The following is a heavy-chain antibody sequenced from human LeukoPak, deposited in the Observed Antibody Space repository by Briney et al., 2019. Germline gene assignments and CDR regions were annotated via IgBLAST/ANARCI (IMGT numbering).Heavy chain of an antibody. CDR1: GGSISSNNW. CDR3: ARAEWLEPTRY. D-gene: IGHD1-1*01. CDR2: IYYSGST. J-gene: IGHJ4*02. Sequence: PSETLSLTCAVSGGSISSNNWWGWVRQPPGKGLEWIGYIYYSGSTNYNPSLKSRVTISVDTSKNQFSLKLSSVTAADTAVYYCARAEWLEPTRYWGQGTLVTVSS. V-gene: IGHV4-4*02.